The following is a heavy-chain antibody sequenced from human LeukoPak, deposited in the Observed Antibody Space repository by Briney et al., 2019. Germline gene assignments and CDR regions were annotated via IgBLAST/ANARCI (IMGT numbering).Heavy chain of an antibody. CDR2: ISAYNGNT. Sequence: GASVKVSCKASGYTFTSYGISWVRQAPGQGLEWMGWISAYNGNTNYAQKLQGRVTMTTDTSTSTAYMELRSLRSDDTAVYYCAVGALLPGIAVADDAFDIWGQGTMVTVSS. CDR1: GYTFTSYG. D-gene: IGHD6-19*01. V-gene: IGHV1-18*01. CDR3: AVGALLPGIAVADDAFDI. J-gene: IGHJ3*02.